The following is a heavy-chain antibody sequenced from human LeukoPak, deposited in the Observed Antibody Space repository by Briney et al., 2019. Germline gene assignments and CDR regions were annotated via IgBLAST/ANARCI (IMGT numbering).Heavy chain of an antibody. J-gene: IGHJ4*02. Sequence: GGSLRLSCAASGFTFRSYDTHWVRQAPGKGPEWVAVISYDGSNKFYADFVKGRFTISRDNSKNTLYLHMNSLRAEDTAVYYCAKELIMRFDFWGQGTLVTVSS. CDR2: ISYDGSNK. V-gene: IGHV3-30*18. D-gene: IGHD3-16*01. CDR3: AKELIMRFDF. CDR1: GFTFRSYD.